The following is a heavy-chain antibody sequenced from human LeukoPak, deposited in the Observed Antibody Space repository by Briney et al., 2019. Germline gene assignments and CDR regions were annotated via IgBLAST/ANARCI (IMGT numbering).Heavy chain of an antibody. V-gene: IGHV3-11*04. D-gene: IGHD3/OR15-3a*01. CDR1: GFTFSDYY. Sequence: GGPLRLSCAASGFTFSDYYMSWVRQAPGKGLEWVSYISNSGSTIYYADSVKGRFTISRDNAKNSLYLQMNSLRAEDTAVYYCARDCRTGAPCADFWGQGTLVTVSS. CDR2: ISNSGSTI. CDR3: ARDCRTGAPCADF. J-gene: IGHJ4*02.